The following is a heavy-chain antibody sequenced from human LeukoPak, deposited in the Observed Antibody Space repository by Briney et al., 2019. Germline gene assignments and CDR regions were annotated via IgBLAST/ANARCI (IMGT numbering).Heavy chain of an antibody. Sequence: SETLSLTCTVSGGSIRSSYYYWGWIRQPPGKGLEWIGEINHSGSTNYNPSLKSRVTISVDTSKNQFSLKLSSVTAADTAVYYCARGLYCGGDCYRTAFDIWGQGTMVTVSS. J-gene: IGHJ3*02. CDR2: INHSGST. V-gene: IGHV4-39*07. CDR3: ARGLYCGGDCYRTAFDI. CDR1: GGSIRSSYYY. D-gene: IGHD2-21*02.